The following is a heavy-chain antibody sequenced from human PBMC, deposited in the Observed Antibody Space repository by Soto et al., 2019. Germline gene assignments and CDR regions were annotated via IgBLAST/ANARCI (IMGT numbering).Heavy chain of an antibody. D-gene: IGHD3-10*01. J-gene: IGHJ6*02. V-gene: IGHV4-34*02. CDR3: ARGQLVWFGDLTPYHRDMDV. CDR2: ISHDGGT. Sequence: QVQLQQWGAGLLRPSETLSLTCAFYGGSFDDFYWSWVRQSPGKGQEWVGEISHDGGTNYSPSLRSRVSISVDTSKNQFSLHLRSVTAADTGLYYCARGQLVWFGDLTPYHRDMDVWGQGTTVTVSS. CDR1: GGSFDDFY.